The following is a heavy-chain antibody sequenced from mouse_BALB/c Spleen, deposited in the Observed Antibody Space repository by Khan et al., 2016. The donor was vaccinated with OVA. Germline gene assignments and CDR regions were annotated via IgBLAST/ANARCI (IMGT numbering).Heavy chain of an antibody. Sequence: QVQLKESGTELARPGASVKMSCKASGYTFTSYTMHWVKQRPGQGLEWIGYINPTSTYTNYNQKFKDKSTLTADKSSITAYMQLSSLTSEDSAVYYCARGGAYYRSNGWFAYWGQGTLVTVSA. V-gene: IGHV1-4*01. CDR1: GYTFTSYT. D-gene: IGHD2-14*01. J-gene: IGHJ3*01. CDR3: ARGGAYYRSNGWFAY. CDR2: INPTSTYT.